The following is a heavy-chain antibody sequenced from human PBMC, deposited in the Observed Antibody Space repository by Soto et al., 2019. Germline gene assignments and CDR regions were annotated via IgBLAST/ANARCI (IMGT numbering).Heavy chain of an antibody. J-gene: IGHJ6*02. CDR3: ARAYLYLYGSGSNLGGLDV. V-gene: IGHV6-1*01. CDR2: TYYRSKWYN. Sequence: SQTLSLTCAISGDSVSSNTATWNWIRQSPSRGLEWLGRTYYRSKWYNDHAVSVKSRITINPDRSKNHFSLQLYSVTPEDTAVYYCARAYLYLYGSGSNLGGLDVWAQRTTVTVSS. D-gene: IGHD3-10*01. CDR1: GDSVSSNTAT.